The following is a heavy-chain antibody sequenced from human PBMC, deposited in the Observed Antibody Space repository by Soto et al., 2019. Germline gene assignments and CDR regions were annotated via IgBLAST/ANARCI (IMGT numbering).Heavy chain of an antibody. J-gene: IGHJ4*02. CDR1: GFTFGGYW. CDR3: AKGGWLKD. D-gene: IGHD6-19*01. Sequence: GYLIVSFAVSGFTFGGYWLSWVLQAPLKGLEWVANINEDGSQKNYLDYVGVRFTISRDNAQNLLFLQMKRLRPEDPAVFSCAKGGWLKDWGPGTLVPDSS. V-gene: IGHV3-7*03. CDR2: INEDGSQK.